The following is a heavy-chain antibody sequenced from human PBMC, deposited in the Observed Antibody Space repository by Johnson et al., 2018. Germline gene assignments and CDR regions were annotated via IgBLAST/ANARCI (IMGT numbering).Heavy chain of an antibody. Sequence: VQLQESGGGLVQPGGSLRLSCAASGFTFSYYWMHWVRHAPGEGLMWVSRINSDGSGTISADSVKGRFSISRDNADNTLYLQMSSLSAEDTAVYYCVRGEGRGSFTWGQGTMVTVSS. CDR1: GFTFSYYW. CDR3: VRGEGRGSFT. CDR2: INSDGSGT. D-gene: IGHD1-26*01. V-gene: IGHV3-74*01. J-gene: IGHJ3*01.